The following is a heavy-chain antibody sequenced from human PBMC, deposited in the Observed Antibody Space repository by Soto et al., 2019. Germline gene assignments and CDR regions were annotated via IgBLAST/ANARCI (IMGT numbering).Heavy chain of an antibody. J-gene: IGHJ6*02. D-gene: IGHD6-13*01. V-gene: IGHV4-59*01. Sequence: QVQLQESGPGLVKPSETLSLTCTVSGGSISSYYWCWIRQPPGKGLEWIGYIYYSGSTNYNPSLKSRVTTPVDTSKNQVALELSSVTAADTAVYYGARVAAADHYYGMDVWGQGTTVTVSS. CDR3: ARVAAADHYYGMDV. CDR1: GGSISSYY. CDR2: IYYSGST.